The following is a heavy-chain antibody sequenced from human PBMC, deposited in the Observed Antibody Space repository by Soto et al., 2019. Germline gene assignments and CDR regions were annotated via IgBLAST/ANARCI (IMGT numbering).Heavy chain of an antibody. J-gene: IGHJ1*01. Sequence: QVQLVESGGGVVQPGTSLRLSCVGSGFTFRSYVIHWVRQAPGKVLEWVALTSYDGSNKDYGDSVKGRFTISRDNSRNTVDLHMDSLRREDTALYYCARWGTTGGLDVWGQGTLVSVSS. CDR2: TSYDGSNK. CDR1: GFTFRSYV. CDR3: ARWGTTGGLDV. V-gene: IGHV3-30*03. D-gene: IGHD3-16*01.